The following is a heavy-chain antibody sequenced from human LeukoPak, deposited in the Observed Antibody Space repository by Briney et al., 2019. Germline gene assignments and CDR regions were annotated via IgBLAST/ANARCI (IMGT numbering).Heavy chain of an antibody. CDR2: IKPDGSDK. J-gene: IGHJ4*02. D-gene: IGHD3-3*01. CDR1: GFTFSSHW. CDR3: ARDGVAPGIYSDY. Sequence: PGGSLRLSCVASGFTFSSHWMSWVRQAPGKGLEWVANIKPDGSDKYYVDSVKGRFTISRDNAKNSLYLQMNSLRAEDTAVYYCARDGVAPGIYSDYWGQGTLVTVSS. V-gene: IGHV3-7*05.